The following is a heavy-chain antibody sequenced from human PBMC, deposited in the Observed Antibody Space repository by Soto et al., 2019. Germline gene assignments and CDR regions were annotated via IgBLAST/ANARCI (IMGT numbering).Heavy chain of an antibody. Sequence: ASVKVSCKASGYTFTSYGITWVRQAPGQGLEWMGWISAYNGNTNYAQKLQGRVTMTTDTSTSHAYMELKSLSSDDTAVYYCARGLAITTVKRGYYYYGMDVWGQGTTVTVSS. CDR3: ARGLAITTVKRGYYYYGMDV. V-gene: IGHV1-18*04. D-gene: IGHD4-17*01. CDR1: GYTFTSYG. CDR2: ISAYNGNT. J-gene: IGHJ6*02.